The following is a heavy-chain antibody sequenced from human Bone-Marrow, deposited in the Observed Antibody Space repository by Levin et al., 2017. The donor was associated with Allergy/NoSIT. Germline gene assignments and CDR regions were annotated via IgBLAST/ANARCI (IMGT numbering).Heavy chain of an antibody. D-gene: IGHD3-16*02. V-gene: IGHV1-69*01. CDR3: ARGVIENLVEFSLSYFDY. CDR1: GGTFSSSS. J-gene: IGHJ4*02. Sequence: GGSLRLSCKASGGTFSSSSINWLRQAPGQGLEWMGGLIPPVGITNHAQKFQGRITITADEVTSTAYMELSSLRSEDTAVYYCARGVIENLVEFSLSYFDYWGQGTLITVSS. CDR2: LIPPVGIT.